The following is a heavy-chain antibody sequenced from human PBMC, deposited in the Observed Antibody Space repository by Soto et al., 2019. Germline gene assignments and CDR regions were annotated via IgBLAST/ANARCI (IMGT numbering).Heavy chain of an antibody. CDR2: ISAYNGNT. V-gene: IGHV1-18*01. CDR1: GYTFTSYG. D-gene: IGHD6-19*01. J-gene: IGHJ4*02. CDR3: ARESGIAVAGYFDY. Sequence: GASVKVSCKASGYTFTSYGISWVRQAPGQGLEWMGWISAYNGNTNYAQKLQGRVTMTTDTSTSTAYMELRSLRSDDTAVYYCARESGIAVAGYFDYWGQGTLVTVSS.